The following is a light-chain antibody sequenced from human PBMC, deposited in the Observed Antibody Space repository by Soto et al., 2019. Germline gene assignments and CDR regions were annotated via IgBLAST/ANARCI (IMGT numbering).Light chain of an antibody. CDR2: GAS. Sequence: DIQMTQSPSSLSATVGDRVTITCRASQSISTYLNWYQQKPGKAPKVLIYGASTLQSGVPSRFSGSGSGTDFTLTISSLQPEDFAPYYCQQSYSTPRTFGQGTKVEIK. J-gene: IGKJ1*01. CDR3: QQSYSTPRT. V-gene: IGKV1-39*01. CDR1: QSISTY.